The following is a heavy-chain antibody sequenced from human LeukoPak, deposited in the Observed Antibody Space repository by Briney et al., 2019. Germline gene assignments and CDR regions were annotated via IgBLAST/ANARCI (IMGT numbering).Heavy chain of an antibody. D-gene: IGHD3-16*01. CDR3: AKVGFGFDY. CDR2: ISYDGATE. J-gene: IGHJ4*02. Sequence: GGSLRLSCLVSGFKFRDYGMHWVRQAPGKGPEWVAHISYDGATEHYADSVRGRFTVSRDDSKNTAYLQMDSLRPEDTASYFCAKVGFGFDYWGQGTVVTVSS. V-gene: IGHV3-30*18. CDR1: GFKFRDYG.